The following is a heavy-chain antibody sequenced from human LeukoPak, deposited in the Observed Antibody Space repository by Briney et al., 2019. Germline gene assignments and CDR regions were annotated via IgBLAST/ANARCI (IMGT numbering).Heavy chain of an antibody. Sequence: SETLSLTCAVSGGSISSSNWWSWVRQPPGKGLEWIGEIYHSGSTNYNPSLKSRVTISVDKSKNQFSLKLSSVTAADTAVYYCARRPPYSGSYADYWGQGTLVTVSS. CDR3: ARRPPYSGSYADY. CDR1: GGSISSSNW. V-gene: IGHV4-4*02. J-gene: IGHJ4*02. D-gene: IGHD1-26*01. CDR2: IYHSGST.